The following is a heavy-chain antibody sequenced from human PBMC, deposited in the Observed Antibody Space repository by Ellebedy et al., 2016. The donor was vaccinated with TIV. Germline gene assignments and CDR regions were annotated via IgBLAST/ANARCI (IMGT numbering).Heavy chain of an antibody. J-gene: IGHJ6*03. D-gene: IGHD4/OR15-4a*01. CDR2: IDPSGGTT. Sequence: ASVKVSCXASGYTFTSYYIHWVRQAPGQGLEWMGIIDPSGGTTGYAQKFQGKVTMTSDTSTSTVYMELSSLRSEDTAVYYCARVHGDNVDYYYYYMDVWGQGTTVTVSS. V-gene: IGHV1-46*01. CDR3: ARVHGDNVDYYYYYMDV. CDR1: GYTFTSYY.